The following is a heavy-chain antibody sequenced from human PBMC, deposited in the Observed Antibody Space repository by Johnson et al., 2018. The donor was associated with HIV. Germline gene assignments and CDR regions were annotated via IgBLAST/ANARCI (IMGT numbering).Heavy chain of an antibody. CDR1: GFTFSSYA. V-gene: IGHV3-30*04. CDR2: ISYDGSNK. CDR3: ARGARRITMIVVVNKAFDI. J-gene: IGHJ3*02. D-gene: IGHD3-22*01. Sequence: VQLVESGGGVVQPGRSLRLSCAASGFTFSSYAMHWVRQAPGKGLEWVAVISYDGSNKYYADSVKGRFTISRDNSKNTLYLQMNSLRAEDTAVYYCARGARRITMIVVVNKAFDIWGQGTMVTVSS.